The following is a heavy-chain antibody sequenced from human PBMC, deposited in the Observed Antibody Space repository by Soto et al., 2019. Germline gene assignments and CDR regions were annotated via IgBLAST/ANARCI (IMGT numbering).Heavy chain of an antibody. D-gene: IGHD2-8*01. CDR1: GGSISGCGYY. J-gene: IGHJ4*02. V-gene: IGHV4-31*03. Sequence: QVQLQESGPGLVKPSQTLSLTCTVSGGSISGCGYYWSWIRQHPGKGLEWIGYIYSSGSTYYNPFHTRRVTISVDTPKNPFSLALSSVTAAETAVYCCARGILYPDDYWGQGTLVTVSS. CDR2: IYSSGST. CDR3: ARGILYPDDY.